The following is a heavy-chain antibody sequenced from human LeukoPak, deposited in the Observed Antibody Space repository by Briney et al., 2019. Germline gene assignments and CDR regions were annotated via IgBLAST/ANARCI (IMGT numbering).Heavy chain of an antibody. CDR3: AKCITAAGPNDAFDI. J-gene: IGHJ3*02. CDR1: GFAFSSYG. Sequence: GGSLRLPCAASGFAFSSYGMHWVRQAPGTGLEWVAVISYDGSNKYYADSVKGRFTISRDNSKNTLYLQMNSLRAEDTAVYYCAKCITAAGPNDAFDIWGQGTMVTVSS. V-gene: IGHV3-30*18. D-gene: IGHD6-13*01. CDR2: ISYDGSNK.